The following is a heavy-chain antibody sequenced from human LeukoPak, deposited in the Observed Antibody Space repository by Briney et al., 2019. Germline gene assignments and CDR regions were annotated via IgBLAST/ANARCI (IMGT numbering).Heavy chain of an antibody. CDR1: GGSFSGYY. J-gene: IGHJ5*02. D-gene: IGHD3-10*01. CDR3: ARDMVRGVMIWFDP. V-gene: IGHV4-34*01. CDR2: INHSGST. Sequence: PSETLSLTCAVYGGSFSGYYWSWIRQPPGKGLEWIGEINHSGSTNYNPSLKSRVTISVDTSKNQFSLKLSSVTAADTAVYYCARDMVRGVMIWFDPWGQGTLVTVSS.